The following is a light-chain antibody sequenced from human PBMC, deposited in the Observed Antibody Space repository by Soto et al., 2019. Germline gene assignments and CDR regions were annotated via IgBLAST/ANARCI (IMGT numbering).Light chain of an antibody. Sequence: EIVLTQSPGTLSFSPGERATLSCRASQSVSSYFAWYQQKPGQAPRLLIYDASNRATGIPARFSGSGSGTDFTLTISSLEPEDFAVYYCHQRSNWPPWTFGQATKVDIK. V-gene: IGKV3-11*01. CDR1: QSVSSY. CDR2: DAS. J-gene: IGKJ1*01. CDR3: HQRSNWPPWT.